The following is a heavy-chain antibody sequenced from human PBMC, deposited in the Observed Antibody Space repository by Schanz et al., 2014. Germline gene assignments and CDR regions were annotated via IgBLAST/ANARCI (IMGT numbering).Heavy chain of an antibody. Sequence: QVQLQESGPGLVKPSQTLSLTCTVSGDSISSYSYYWTWIRQPAGKGLEWIGRIYTGGSTIYNPSLKSRVTFSVDTSKSQFSLKLSSVTAADTAVYYCASETVQYCDSTTCYESGYIDYWGQGTPVTVSS. CDR3: ASETVQYCDSTTCYESGYIDY. CDR1: GDSISSYSYY. D-gene: IGHD2-2*01. V-gene: IGHV4-61*02. J-gene: IGHJ4*02. CDR2: IYTGGST.